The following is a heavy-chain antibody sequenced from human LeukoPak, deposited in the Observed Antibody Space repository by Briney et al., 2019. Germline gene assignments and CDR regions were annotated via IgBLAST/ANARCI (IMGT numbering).Heavy chain of an antibody. CDR3: AKGGGYSYGFYYMDV. D-gene: IGHD5-18*01. Sequence: PGGSLRLSCAASGFTFSSYEMNWVRQAPGKGLEWVAVISYDGSNKYYADSVKGRFTISRDNSKNTLYLQMNSLRAEDTAVYYCAKGGGYSYGFYYMDVWGKGTTVTVSS. CDR2: ISYDGSNK. V-gene: IGHV3-30*18. J-gene: IGHJ6*03. CDR1: GFTFSSYE.